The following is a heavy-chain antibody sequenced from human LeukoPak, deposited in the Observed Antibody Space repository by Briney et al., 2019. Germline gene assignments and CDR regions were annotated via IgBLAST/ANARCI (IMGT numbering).Heavy chain of an antibody. J-gene: IGHJ5*02. V-gene: IGHV4-4*02. Sequence: SETLSLTCAGSGGSISSSNWWSWVRQPPGKGLEWIGEIYHSGSTKYNPSLKSRVTISVDKSKNQFSLKLTSAPAADTAVYYCVTPPSYSSGWRWFDPWGQGTLVTVSS. CDR2: IYHSGST. CDR3: VTPPSYSSGWRWFDP. D-gene: IGHD6-19*01. CDR1: GGSISSSNW.